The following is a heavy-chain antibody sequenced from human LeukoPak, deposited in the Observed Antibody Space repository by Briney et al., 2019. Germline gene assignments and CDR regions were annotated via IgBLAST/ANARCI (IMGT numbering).Heavy chain of an antibody. D-gene: IGHD4-23*01. CDR1: GYTFTSYD. CDR3: ARDYGGNGEIDY. J-gene: IGHJ4*02. CDR2: INPSGGST. V-gene: IGHV1-46*01. Sequence: ASVKVSCKASGYTFTSYDINWVRQATGQGLEWMGIINPSGGSTTYAQKFQGRVTMTRDTSTSTVYMELSSLRSEDTAVYYCARDYGGNGEIDYWGQGTLVTVSS.